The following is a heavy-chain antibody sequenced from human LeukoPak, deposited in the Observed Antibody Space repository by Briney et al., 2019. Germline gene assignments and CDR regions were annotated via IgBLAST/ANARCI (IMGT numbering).Heavy chain of an antibody. CDR3: AREGEMATSAFDY. Sequence: KTSETLSLTCTVSGGSISSYYWSWIRQPPGKGLEWIGYIYYSGSTNYNPSLQSRVTISVDTSKNQFSLKLSSVTTADTAVYYCAREGEMATSAFDYWGQGTLVTVSS. CDR1: GGSISSYY. V-gene: IGHV4-59*01. D-gene: IGHD5-24*01. J-gene: IGHJ4*02. CDR2: IYYSGST.